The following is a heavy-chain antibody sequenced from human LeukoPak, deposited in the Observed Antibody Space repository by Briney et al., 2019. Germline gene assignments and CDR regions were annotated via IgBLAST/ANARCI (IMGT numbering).Heavy chain of an antibody. CDR3: ARGSPYYDILTGYYFGPGTWVSFYMDV. Sequence: KPSETLSLTCAVYGGSFSGYYWSWIRQPPGKGLEWIGEINHSGSTNYNPSLKSRVTISVDTSKNQFSLKLSSVTAADTAVYYCARGSPYYDILTGYYFGPGTWVSFYMDVWGKGTTVTVSS. CDR1: GGSFSGYY. D-gene: IGHD3-9*01. V-gene: IGHV4-34*01. J-gene: IGHJ6*03. CDR2: INHSGST.